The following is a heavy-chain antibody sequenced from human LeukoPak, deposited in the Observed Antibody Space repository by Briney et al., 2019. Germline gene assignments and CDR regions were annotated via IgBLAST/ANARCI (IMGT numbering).Heavy chain of an antibody. V-gene: IGHV4-30-2*01. D-gene: IGHD3-9*01. CDR1: GGSISSGGYS. J-gene: IGHJ5*02. CDR2: IYHSGST. CDR3: ARGNYDILTGYYNNWFDP. Sequence: SETLSLTCAVSGGSISSGGYSWSWIRQPPGKGLEWIGYIYHSGSTYYNPSLKNRVTISVDRSKNQFSLKLSSVTAADTAVYYCARGNYDILTGYYNNWFDPWGQGTLVTVSS.